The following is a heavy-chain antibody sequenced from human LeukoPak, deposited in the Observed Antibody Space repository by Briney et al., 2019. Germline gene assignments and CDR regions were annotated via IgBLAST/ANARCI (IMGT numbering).Heavy chain of an antibody. V-gene: IGHV3-48*01. CDR1: GFTFGSYS. J-gene: IGHJ4*02. CDR3: AKDRGYSSSWYFDY. CDR2: ISSSSSSVYISTSSSTV. D-gene: IGHD6-13*01. Sequence: GGSLRLSCAASGFTFGSYSMNWVRQAPGKGLEWISYISSSSSSVYISTSSSTVYYADSVKGRFTISRDNSKNTLYLQMNSLRAEDTAVYYCAKDRGYSSSWYFDYWGQGTLVTVSS.